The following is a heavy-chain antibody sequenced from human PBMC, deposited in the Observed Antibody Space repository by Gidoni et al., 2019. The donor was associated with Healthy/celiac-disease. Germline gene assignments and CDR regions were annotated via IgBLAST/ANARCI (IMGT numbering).Heavy chain of an antibody. CDR2: ISSSSSTI. V-gene: IGHV3-48*02. D-gene: IGHD3-10*01. Sequence: EVQLVESGGGLVQHGGSMRLSCAASGFTFSRDSMNWVRQAPGKGLEWVSYISSSSSTIYYADSVKGRFTISRDNAKNSLYLQMNSLRDEDTAVYYCARSTMVQGVIITPYYFDYWGQGTLVTVSS. J-gene: IGHJ4*02. CDR3: ARSTMVQGVIITPYYFDY. CDR1: GFTFSRDS.